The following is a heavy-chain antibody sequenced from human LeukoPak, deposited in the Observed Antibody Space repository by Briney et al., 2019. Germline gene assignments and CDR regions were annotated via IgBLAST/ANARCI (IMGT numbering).Heavy chain of an antibody. CDR3: AKDRQWLVPCDY. D-gene: IGHD6-19*01. Sequence: PGGSLRLSCAASGFTFSSYWMSWVRQAPGKGLEWVANIKHDGSEKYYVDSVKGRFTISRDNSKNTLYLQMNSLRAEDTAVYYCAKDRQWLVPCDYWGQGTLVTVSS. V-gene: IGHV3-7*03. J-gene: IGHJ4*02. CDR2: IKHDGSEK. CDR1: GFTFSSYW.